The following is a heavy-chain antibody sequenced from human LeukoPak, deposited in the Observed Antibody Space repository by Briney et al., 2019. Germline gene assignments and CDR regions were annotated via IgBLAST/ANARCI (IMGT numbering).Heavy chain of an antibody. CDR3: ARPSSPAAEDY. V-gene: IGHV4-59*08. D-gene: IGHD6-13*01. Sequence: SETLSLTCTVSGRSIINYFWSWIRQPPGKGLEWIGYVYSSGNTYYNPSLNGRVTISLDTSKNQFSLMLSSVTAADTAVYYCARPSSPAAEDYWGQGTPVTVSS. CDR1: GRSIINYF. CDR2: VYSSGNT. J-gene: IGHJ4*02.